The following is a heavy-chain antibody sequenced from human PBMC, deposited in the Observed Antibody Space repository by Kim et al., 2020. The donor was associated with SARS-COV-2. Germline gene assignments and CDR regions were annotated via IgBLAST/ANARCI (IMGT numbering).Heavy chain of an antibody. CDR2: ISYDGSNK. V-gene: IGHV3-30*04. D-gene: IGHD3-10*01. CDR3: RYYGSGGDAFDI. Sequence: GGSLRLSCAASGFTFSSYAMHWVRQAPGKGLEWVAVISYDGSNKYYADSVKGRFTISRDNSKNTLYLQMNSLRAEDTAVYYCRYYGSGGDAFDIWGQGTMVTVSS. J-gene: IGHJ3*02. CDR1: GFTFSSYA.